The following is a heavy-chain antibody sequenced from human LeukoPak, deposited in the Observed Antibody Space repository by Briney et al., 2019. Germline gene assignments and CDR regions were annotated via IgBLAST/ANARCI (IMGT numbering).Heavy chain of an antibody. CDR1: GVSLTSHY. Sequence: PSETQSLTCTVSGVSLTSHYWSWIRQSPGRGLEWIGNIYYTGSTNYNPSLKSRVAISIDTSKNQFSLNLHSVTAADAAVYYCASAGNPHYFDFWGQGPLVTVSS. J-gene: IGHJ4*02. CDR3: ASAGNPHYFDF. CDR2: IYYTGST. V-gene: IGHV4-59*11.